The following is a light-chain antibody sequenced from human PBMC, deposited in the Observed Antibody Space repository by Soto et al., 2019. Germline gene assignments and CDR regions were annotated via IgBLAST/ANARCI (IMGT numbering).Light chain of an antibody. CDR2: LGS. CDR3: MQDLQTPPYT. CDR1: QSLLHSNGYNY. V-gene: IGKV2-28*01. J-gene: IGKJ2*01. Sequence: DIVMTQSPLSLPVTPGEPASISCRSSQSLLHSNGYNYLDWYLQKPGQSPQLLIYLGSNRASGVPDRCSGSGSGTDFTLKISRVEAEDVGVYYCMQDLQTPPYTFGQGTKLEIK.